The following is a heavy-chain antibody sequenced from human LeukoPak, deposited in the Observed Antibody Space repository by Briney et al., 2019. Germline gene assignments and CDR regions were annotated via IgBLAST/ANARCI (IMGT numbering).Heavy chain of an antibody. CDR2: ISSSGST. Sequence: PSEALSLTCAVYGGSFSGYYWSWIRQPAGKGLEWIGRISSSGSTNYNPSLTSRVTISVDTSKNQFSLKLSSVTAADTAVYYCARGPMRGYDWGYYYYYYMDVWGKGTTVTVSS. V-gene: IGHV4-59*10. CDR1: GGSFSGYY. CDR3: ARGPMRGYDWGYYYYYYMDV. D-gene: IGHD5-12*01. J-gene: IGHJ6*03.